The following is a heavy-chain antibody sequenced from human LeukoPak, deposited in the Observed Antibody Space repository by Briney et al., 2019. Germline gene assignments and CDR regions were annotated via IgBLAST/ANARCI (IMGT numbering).Heavy chain of an antibody. CDR1: GFTFSNYW. CDR2: INSDGSST. D-gene: IGHD6-13*01. V-gene: IGHV3-74*01. J-gene: IGHJ4*02. CDR3: ARPWSSSWYVLDY. Sequence: SGGSLRLSCAASGFTFSNYWMHWVRQAPGKGLVWVSRINSDGSSTSYADSVKGRFTISRDNAKNTLYLQLNSLRAEDTAVYYCARPWSSSWYVLDYWGQGTLVTVSS.